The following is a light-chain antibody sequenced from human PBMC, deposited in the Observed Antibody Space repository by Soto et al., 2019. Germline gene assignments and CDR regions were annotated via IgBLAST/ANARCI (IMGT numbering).Light chain of an antibody. CDR2: AAS. J-gene: IGKJ3*01. CDR3: QQSMSNLGT. V-gene: IGKV1-39*01. CDR1: QSISNY. Sequence: DIQMTQSPSSLSASIGERVTITCRASQSISNYLNWFQQKSGEAPKLLIYAASSLPSGVPSRFSGSGSGTDFTLTISSLQREDFATYYCQQSMSNLGTFGPGTKVDIK.